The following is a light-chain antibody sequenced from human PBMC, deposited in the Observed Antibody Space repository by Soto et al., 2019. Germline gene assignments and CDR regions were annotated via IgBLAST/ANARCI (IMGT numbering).Light chain of an antibody. J-gene: IGKJ1*01. CDR2: SAS. V-gene: IGKV1-39*01. Sequence: DIQMTQSPSSLSSSVGDRVTITCRASRSINTYVNWYQQRPGKAPELLIYSASSLHTGVPSRFSGSGAGTDVTFTTNSLLPADVAIYYCQQTYSTPRTFGQGTKVDIK. CDR3: QQTYSTPRT. CDR1: RSINTY.